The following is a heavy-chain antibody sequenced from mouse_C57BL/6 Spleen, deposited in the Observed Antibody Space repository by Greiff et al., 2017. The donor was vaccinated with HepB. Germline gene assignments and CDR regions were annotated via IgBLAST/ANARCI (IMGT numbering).Heavy chain of an antibody. V-gene: IGHV1-9*01. J-gene: IGHJ2*01. CDR3: ARSSYYYGSSYRCYFDY. Sequence: QLQESGAELMKPGASVKLSCKATGYTFTGYWIEWVKQRPGHGLEWIGEILPGSGSTNYNEKLKGKATFTADTSSNTAYMQLSSLTTEDSAIYYFARSSYYYGSSYRCYFDYWGQGTTLTVSS. D-gene: IGHD1-1*01. CDR2: ILPGSGST. CDR1: GYTFTGYW.